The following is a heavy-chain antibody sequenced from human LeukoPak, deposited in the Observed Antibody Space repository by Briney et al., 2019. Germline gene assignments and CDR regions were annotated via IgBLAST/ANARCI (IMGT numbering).Heavy chain of an antibody. J-gene: IGHJ4*02. CDR2: ISGSGGST. CDR3: AKARKPNLKYCSGGSCYPDY. CDR1: GFTFSSYA. D-gene: IGHD2-15*01. Sequence: PGGSLRLSCAASGFTFSSYAMSWVRQAPGKGLEWVSAISGSGGSTYYADSVKGRFTVSRDNSKNTLYLQMNSLRAEDTAVYYCAKARKPNLKYCSGGSCYPDYWGQGTLVTVSS. V-gene: IGHV3-23*01.